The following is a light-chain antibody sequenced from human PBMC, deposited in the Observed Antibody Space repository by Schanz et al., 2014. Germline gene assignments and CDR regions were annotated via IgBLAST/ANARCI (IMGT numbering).Light chain of an antibody. CDR1: SSDIGGRAY. J-gene: IGLJ2*01. V-gene: IGLV2-23*02. CDR2: DVN. CDR3: SSYALSTTFVI. Sequence: QSALTQPASVSGSPGQSITISCTGTSSDIGGRAYVSWYQQRPGKAPQLILYDVNSRPSGVPDRFSGSKSGNTASLTISGLQAEDEADYYCSSYALSTTFVIFGGGTKLTVL.